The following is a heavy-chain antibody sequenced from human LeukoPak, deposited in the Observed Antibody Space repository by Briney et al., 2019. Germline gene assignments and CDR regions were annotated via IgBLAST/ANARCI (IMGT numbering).Heavy chain of an antibody. Sequence: PGGSLRLSCAASGFTFSSYWMSWVRQAPGKGLEWVANIKEDGSEIYYVDSVKGRFTISRDNAKNSLYLQMNRLRAEDTAVYYCARGPQWSLSHYFDYWGQGPLVTVSS. V-gene: IGHV3-7*01. CDR3: ARGPQWSLSHYFDY. CDR1: GFTFSSYW. D-gene: IGHD2-8*01. J-gene: IGHJ4*02. CDR2: IKEDGSEI.